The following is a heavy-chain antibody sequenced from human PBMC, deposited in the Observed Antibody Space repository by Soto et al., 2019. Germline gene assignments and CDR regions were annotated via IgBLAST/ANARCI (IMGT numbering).Heavy chain of an antibody. D-gene: IGHD7-27*01. V-gene: IGHV4-59*12. J-gene: IGHJ4*02. CDR2: IYYSGST. CDR3: ARGWGRIFDY. CDR1: GGSIRSFY. Sequence: SETLSLTCTVSGGSIRSFYWSWIRQPPGKGLEWIGYIYYSGSTNYNPSLKSRVTISVDTSKNQFSLKLSSVTAADTAVYYCARGWGRIFDYWGQGTLVTVSS.